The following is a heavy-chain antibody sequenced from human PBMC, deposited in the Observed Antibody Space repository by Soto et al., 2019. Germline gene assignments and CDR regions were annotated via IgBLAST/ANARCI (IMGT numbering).Heavy chain of an antibody. CDR2: IYYSGST. Sequence: SETLSLTCTVSGGSISSSSYYWGWIRQPPGKGLEWIGSIYYSGSTYYNPPLKSRVTISVDTSKNQFSLKLSSVTAADTAVYYCASPAIFCSSTSCPYYYYYYGMDVWGQGTTVTVSS. CDR1: GGSISSSSYY. V-gene: IGHV4-39*01. J-gene: IGHJ6*02. CDR3: ASPAIFCSSTSCPYYYYYYGMDV. D-gene: IGHD2-2*01.